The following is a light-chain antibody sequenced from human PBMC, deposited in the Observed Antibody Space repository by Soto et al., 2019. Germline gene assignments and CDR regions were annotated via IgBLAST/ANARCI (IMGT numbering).Light chain of an antibody. CDR1: QSVSIS. V-gene: IGKV3-20*01. Sequence: EIVMAQSPATLSVSPVERATLSCRASQSVSISLAWYQQKPGQAPRLLIYAASTRATGIPARFSGSGSGTDFTLTISRLEPEDFAVYYCQQYGSSSWTFGQGTKVDIK. J-gene: IGKJ1*01. CDR3: QQYGSSSWT. CDR2: AAS.